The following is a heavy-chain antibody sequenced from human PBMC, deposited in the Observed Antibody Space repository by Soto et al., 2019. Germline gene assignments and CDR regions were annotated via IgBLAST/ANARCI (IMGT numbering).Heavy chain of an antibody. Sequence: EVQLLESGGGLVQPVGSLRLSCTGSGFTFYDFAMSWARQAPGRGLEWVSTLNGGGDRPKYADSVKGRFTISRDNSKNTLYLQMNSLSADDTAVYYCAKDPGNARYFDSWGQGTLVTVSS. V-gene: IGHV3-23*01. CDR2: LNGGGDRP. J-gene: IGHJ4*02. CDR1: GFTFYDFA. CDR3: AKDPGNARYFDS.